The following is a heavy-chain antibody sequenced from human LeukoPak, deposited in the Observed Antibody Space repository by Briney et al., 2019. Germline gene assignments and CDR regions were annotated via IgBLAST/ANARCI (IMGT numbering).Heavy chain of an antibody. D-gene: IGHD3-22*01. Sequence: SETLSLTCTVSGGSISSSSYYWGWIRQPPGKGLEWIGSIYYSGSTYYNPSLKSRVTISVDTSKNQFSLKLSSVTAADTAVYYCARGTPYYYDSSGPFDLWGRGTLVTVCS. V-gene: IGHV4-39*07. CDR2: IYYSGST. CDR3: ARGTPYYYDSSGPFDL. CDR1: GGSISSSSYY. J-gene: IGHJ2*01.